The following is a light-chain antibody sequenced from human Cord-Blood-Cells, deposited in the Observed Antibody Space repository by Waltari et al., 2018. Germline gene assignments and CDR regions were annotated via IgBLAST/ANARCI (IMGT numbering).Light chain of an antibody. CDR3: QKYNSAPWT. CDR2: PAS. V-gene: IGKV1-27*01. J-gene: IGKJ1*01. Sequence: DIQMPQSPSSLSASVGVRVTITCRASQGISNYLDWYQQKPGKVPKLLIYPASTLQSGVPSRFSGSGSGTDFTLTISSLQPEDVATYYCQKYNSAPWTFGQGTKVEIK. CDR1: QGISNY.